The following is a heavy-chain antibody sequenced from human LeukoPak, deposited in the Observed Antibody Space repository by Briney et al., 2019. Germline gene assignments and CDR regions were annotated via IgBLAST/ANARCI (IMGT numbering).Heavy chain of an antibody. CDR1: GFTFSSYA. CDR2: ISNDGSNK. CDR3: ARDRALVTRSYYFDY. Sequence: GGSLRLSCGASGFTFSSYAMHWVRQAPGKGLEWVAVISNDGSNKYYADSVKGRFTISRDNSKNTLYLQMNSLRAEDTAVYYCARDRALVTRSYYFDYWGQGTLVTVSS. J-gene: IGHJ4*02. V-gene: IGHV3-30-3*01. D-gene: IGHD1-26*01.